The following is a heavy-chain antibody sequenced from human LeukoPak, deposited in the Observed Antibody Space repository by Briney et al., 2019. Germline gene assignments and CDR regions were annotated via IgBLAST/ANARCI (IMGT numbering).Heavy chain of an antibody. CDR2: ISGSGGST. CDR1: GFTFSSYA. Sequence: GGSLRLSXAASGFTFSSYAMSWVRQAPGKGLEWVSAISGSGGSTYYADSVKGRFTISRDNSKNTLYLQMNSLRAEDTAVYYCAKVSTYYYDSSGYCPDYWGQGTLVTVSS. V-gene: IGHV3-23*01. D-gene: IGHD3-22*01. J-gene: IGHJ4*02. CDR3: AKVSTYYYDSSGYCPDY.